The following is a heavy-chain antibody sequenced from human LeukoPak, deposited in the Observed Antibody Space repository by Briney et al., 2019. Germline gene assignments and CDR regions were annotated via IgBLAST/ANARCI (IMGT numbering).Heavy chain of an antibody. CDR1: GFTVITNY. D-gene: IGHD2-15*01. CDR3: ARDRGRPGYGMDV. V-gene: IGHV3-66*01. CDR2: ISSGGST. Sequence: PGGSLRLSCAASGFTVITNYIFWVRQAPGKGLEWVSVISSGGSTYSADSVKGRFTISRDNSKNTLYLQMNSLRAEDTAVYYCARDRGRPGYGMDVWGHGTTVTVSS. J-gene: IGHJ6*02.